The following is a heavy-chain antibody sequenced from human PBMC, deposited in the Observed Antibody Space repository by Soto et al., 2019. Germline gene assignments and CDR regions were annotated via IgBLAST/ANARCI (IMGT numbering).Heavy chain of an antibody. D-gene: IGHD6-13*01. CDR2: IWYNGTNK. V-gene: IGHV3-33*01. CDR3: ARAGSAASGNPFEH. CDR1: GFPFWTYG. Sequence: GGSLRLSCAASGFPFWTYGMHWVRQAPGKGLEWVAVIWYNGTNKYYADSLKGRFTISRDNSRNTLYLQMNSLRVEDTAIYYCARAGSAASGNPFEHWGQGTLVTVSS. J-gene: IGHJ4*02.